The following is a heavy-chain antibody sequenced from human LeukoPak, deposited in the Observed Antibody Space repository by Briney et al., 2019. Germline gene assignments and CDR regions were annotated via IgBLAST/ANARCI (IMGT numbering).Heavy chain of an antibody. Sequence: PGGSLRLSCAASGFTFSSYAMHWVRQAPGKGLEYVSGISSNGGNTYYANSVKGRFTISRDNSKNTLDLQMGSLRAEDMAVYYCARGLMGGYCSGGSCYSVGFDYWGQGTLVTVSS. CDR1: GFTFSSYA. CDR2: ISSNGGNT. CDR3: ARGLMGGYCSGGSCYSVGFDY. J-gene: IGHJ4*02. V-gene: IGHV3-64*01. D-gene: IGHD2-15*01.